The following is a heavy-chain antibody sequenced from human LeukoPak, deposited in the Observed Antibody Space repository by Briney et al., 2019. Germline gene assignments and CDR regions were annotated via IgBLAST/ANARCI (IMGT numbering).Heavy chain of an antibody. CDR2: MSGSGGST. CDR1: GFTFSIYG. V-gene: IGHV3-23*01. CDR3: GRDTDFDY. J-gene: IGHJ4*02. Sequence: PGGSLRLSCAASGFTFSIYGMSWVRQAPGRGLEWVSAMSGSGGSTYYADSVKGRFTISRDNAKNSLYLQMNSLRAEDTAVYYCGRDTDFDYWGQGTLVTVSS.